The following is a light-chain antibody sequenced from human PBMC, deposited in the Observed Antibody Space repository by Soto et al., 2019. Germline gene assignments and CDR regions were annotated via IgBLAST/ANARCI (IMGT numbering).Light chain of an antibody. CDR1: QSISSY. CDR2: AAS. V-gene: IGKV1-39*01. Sequence: DIQMTQSPSSLSASVGDRVTITCRASQSISSYLNWYQQKPGKAPKLLIYAASSLQSGVPSKFSDRGAWTNFTLTISSLQPEDFATYYCQQSYSTPLTFRGGTKVEIK. J-gene: IGKJ4*01. CDR3: QQSYSTPLT.